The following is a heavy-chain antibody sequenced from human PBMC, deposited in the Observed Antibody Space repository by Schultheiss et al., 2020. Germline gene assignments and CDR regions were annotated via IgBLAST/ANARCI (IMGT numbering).Heavy chain of an antibody. D-gene: IGHD2-15*01. Sequence: GGSLRLSCAASGFTFSNSDMNWVRQAPGKGLVWVSRINSDGSSTSYADSVKGRFTISRENAKNSLYLQMNSLRAGDTAVYYCARFSPYCSGGSCLDYWGQGTLVTVSS. CDR2: INSDGSST. CDR1: GFTFSNSD. J-gene: IGHJ4*02. V-gene: IGHV3-74*01. CDR3: ARFSPYCSGGSCLDY.